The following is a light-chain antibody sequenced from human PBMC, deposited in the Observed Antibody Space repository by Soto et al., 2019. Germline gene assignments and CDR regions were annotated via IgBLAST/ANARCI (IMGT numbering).Light chain of an antibody. CDR1: SSDVGSYNY. Sequence: QSVLIQPASVSGSPGQSITISCTGTSSDVGSYNYVSWYQQHPGKAPKLMIYEVSDRPSGISSRFSGSKSGNTASLTISGLQTEDEADYYCSSYTSSSTLFGTGTKLTVL. CDR3: SSYTSSSTL. J-gene: IGLJ1*01. V-gene: IGLV2-14*01. CDR2: EVS.